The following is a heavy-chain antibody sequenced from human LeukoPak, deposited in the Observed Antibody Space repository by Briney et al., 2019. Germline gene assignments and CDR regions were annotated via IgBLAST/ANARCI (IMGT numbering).Heavy chain of an antibody. CDR2: INPNSDGT. V-gene: IGHV1-2*02. CDR1: VYTFTGYY. D-gene: IGHD4-17*01. Sequence: AAMTVCCTASVYTFTGYYIHWVRQARGQGKGWMGWINPNSDGTKYEKKFQGRGSITRETAISTAYMELSMLRSDDTAVYYCARNNFGDYVPSFDYWGQGTLVTVSS. CDR3: ARNNFGDYVPSFDY. J-gene: IGHJ4*02.